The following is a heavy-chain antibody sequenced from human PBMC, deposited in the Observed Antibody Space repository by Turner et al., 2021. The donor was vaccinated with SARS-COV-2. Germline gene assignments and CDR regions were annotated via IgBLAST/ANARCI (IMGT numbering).Heavy chain of an antibody. D-gene: IGHD2-2*01. CDR3: ARDHRPVVVPAAKRAGSYYYGMDV. V-gene: IGHV3-21*01. CDR2: ISSSSSYI. Sequence: VQLVESGGGLVKPGGSLRLSCAASGFTFSSYSMNWVRQAPGKGLEWVSSISSSSSYIYYADSVKGRFNISRDNAKNTQYLQMNSQRAEDTAVYYCARDHRPVVVPAAKRAGSYYYGMDVWGQGTTVTVSS. J-gene: IGHJ6*02. CDR1: GFTFSSYS.